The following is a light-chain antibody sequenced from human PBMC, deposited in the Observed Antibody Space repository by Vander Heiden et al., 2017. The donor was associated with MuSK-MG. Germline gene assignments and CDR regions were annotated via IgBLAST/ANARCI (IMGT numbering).Light chain of an antibody. Sequence: DIVLTQSPGTLSLSPGERATLSCRASQSVSSSYLAWYQQKPGQAPRLLIYGASSRATGIPDRSSGSGSGTDFTLTISRLEPEDFAVYYCQQYGSSSYTFGQGTKLEIK. CDR2: GAS. CDR1: QSVSSSY. V-gene: IGKV3-20*01. CDR3: QQYGSSSYT. J-gene: IGKJ2*01.